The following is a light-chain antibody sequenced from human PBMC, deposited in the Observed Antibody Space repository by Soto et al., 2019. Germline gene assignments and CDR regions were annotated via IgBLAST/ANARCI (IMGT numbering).Light chain of an antibody. CDR3: SSYTSSGTLVV. CDR2: DVR. J-gene: IGLJ2*01. V-gene: IGLV2-14*03. CDR1: GSDIGGYDF. Sequence: QSALTQPASVSGSPGQSITLSCTGSGSDIGGYDFVSWYQHHPNRAPKLLIYDVRHRPSGVSSRFSGSKSDNTASLTISGLQAEDEAHYYCSSYTSSGTLVVFGGGTKVTVL.